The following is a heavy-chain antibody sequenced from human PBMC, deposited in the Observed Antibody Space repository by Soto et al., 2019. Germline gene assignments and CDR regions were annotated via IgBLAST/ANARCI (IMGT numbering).Heavy chain of an antibody. CDR3: ARVIDILTDYYYYGMDV. Sequence: SETLSLTCTVSGGSISSGDYYWSWIRQPPGKGLEWIGYIYYSGSTYYNPSLKSRVTISVDTSKNQFSLKLSSVTAADTAVYYCARVIDILTDYYYYGMDVWGQGTTVTVSS. CDR2: IYYSGST. CDR1: GGSISSGDYY. J-gene: IGHJ6*02. V-gene: IGHV4-30-4*01. D-gene: IGHD3-9*01.